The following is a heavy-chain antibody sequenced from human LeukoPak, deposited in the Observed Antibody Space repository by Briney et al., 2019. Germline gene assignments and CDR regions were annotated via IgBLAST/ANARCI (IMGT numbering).Heavy chain of an antibody. CDR1: GYTFTGYY. CDR3: ARDGDGYNSYNDFDAFDI. D-gene: IGHD5-24*01. V-gene: IGHV1-2*02. J-gene: IGHJ3*02. CDR2: INPNSGGT. Sequence: ASVKVSCKASGYTFTGYYMHWVRQAPGQGLEWMGWINPNSGGTNYAQKFQGRVTMTRDTSISTAYMELSRLRSDDTAVYYCARDGDGYNSYNDFDAFDIWGQGTMVTVSS.